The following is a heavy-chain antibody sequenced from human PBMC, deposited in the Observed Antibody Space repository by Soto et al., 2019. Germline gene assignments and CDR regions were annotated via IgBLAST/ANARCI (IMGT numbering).Heavy chain of an antibody. J-gene: IGHJ6*02. CDR3: AHRMLRLGEQDV. Sequence: ITLKESGPPLVNPTQTLTLTCTFSGFSLSTSGVGVGWIRQPPVKALEWLAFIYWEDDKRYSPSLKSRLTSTKDTSKNQVDLTMPNVDPVDTATYYCAHRMLRLGEQDVWAQGTTVTVTS. D-gene: IGHD3-16*01. V-gene: IGHV2-5*02. CDR2: IYWEDDK. CDR1: GFSLSTSGVG.